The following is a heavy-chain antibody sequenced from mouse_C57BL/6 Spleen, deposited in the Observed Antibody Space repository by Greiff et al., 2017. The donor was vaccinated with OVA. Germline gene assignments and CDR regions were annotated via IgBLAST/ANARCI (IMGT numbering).Heavy chain of an antibody. V-gene: IGHV1-55*01. CDR1: GYTFTSYW. CDR3: ARSVYYYGSSYDYYAMDY. D-gene: IGHD1-1*01. Sequence: QVQLKQPGAELVKPGASVKMSCKASGYTFTSYWITWVKQRPGQGLEWIGDIYPGSGSTNYNEKFKSKATLTVDTSSSTAYMQLSSLTSEDSAVYYCARSVYYYGSSYDYYAMDYWGQGTSVTVSS. J-gene: IGHJ4*01. CDR2: IYPGSGST.